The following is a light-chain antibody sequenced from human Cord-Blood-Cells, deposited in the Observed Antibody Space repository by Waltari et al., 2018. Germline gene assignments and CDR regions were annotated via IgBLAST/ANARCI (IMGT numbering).Light chain of an antibody. CDR2: GKN. CDR1: SLRSYY. Sequence: SSELTQDPAVSVALGQTVRTTCQGDSLRSYYASWYQQNPGQAPVLVIYGKNNRPSGIPDRFSGSSSGNTASLTITGAQAEDEADYYCNSRDSSGNHYVFGTGTKVTVL. V-gene: IGLV3-19*01. J-gene: IGLJ1*01. CDR3: NSRDSSGNHYV.